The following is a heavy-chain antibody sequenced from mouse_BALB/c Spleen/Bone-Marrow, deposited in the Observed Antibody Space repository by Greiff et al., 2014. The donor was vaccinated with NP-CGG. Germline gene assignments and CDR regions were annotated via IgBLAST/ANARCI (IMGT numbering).Heavy chain of an antibody. CDR2: IYPSDSYT. D-gene: IGHD2-10*02. V-gene: IGHV1-69*02. Sequence: QVQLQQSGAELVRPGASVKVSCKASGYTFTSYWINWVKQRPGQGLEWIGNIYPSDSYTNYNQNFNDKATLTVDKSSSTAYMQLSSPTSEDSAVYYCTRQYGNYYAMDYWGQGTSVTVSS. CDR3: TRQYGNYYAMDY. CDR1: GYTFTSYW. J-gene: IGHJ4*01.